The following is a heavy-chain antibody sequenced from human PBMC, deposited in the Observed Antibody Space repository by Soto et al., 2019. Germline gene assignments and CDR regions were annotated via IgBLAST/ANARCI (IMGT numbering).Heavy chain of an antibody. Sequence: PSETLSLTCTVSGGSISSGGYYWTWVRRPPGKGLEWIGQINHRGSTNYNPSLKSRVTMSVDTSKNQFSLKLSSVTAADTAVYYCARGTYHDNVWANYRTLYFFDYWGQGTLVTVSS. CDR3: ARGTYHDNVWANYRTLYFFDY. D-gene: IGHD3-16*02. V-gene: IGHV4-61*08. J-gene: IGHJ4*02. CDR2: INHRGST. CDR1: GGSISSGGYY.